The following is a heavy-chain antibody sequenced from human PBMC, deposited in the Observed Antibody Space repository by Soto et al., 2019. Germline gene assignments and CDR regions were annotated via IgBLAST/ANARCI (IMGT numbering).Heavy chain of an antibody. J-gene: IGHJ1*01. Sequence: QVQLVESGGGVVQPGRSLRLSCAASGFTFSSYGMHWVRQAPGKGLEWVAVIWYDGSNKYYADSVKGRFTISRDNSKNTLYLHMNSLRAEATAVYYCAREGIAAAGTGSAEYFQHWGQGTLVTVSS. CDR1: GFTFSSYG. V-gene: IGHV3-33*01. D-gene: IGHD6-13*01. CDR3: AREGIAAAGTGSAEYFQH. CDR2: IWYDGSNK.